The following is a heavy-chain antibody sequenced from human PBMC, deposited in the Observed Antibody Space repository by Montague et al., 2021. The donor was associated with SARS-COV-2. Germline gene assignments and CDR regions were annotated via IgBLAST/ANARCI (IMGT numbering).Heavy chain of an antibody. CDR3: AKDPVQGTYVGVGCSFDI. D-gene: IGHD3-10*01. CDR1: GFTFSSYW. CDR2: TNVIGGGT. Sequence: SLRLSCAASGFTFSSYWMSWVRQAPGEGLEWVSTTNVIGGGTTYADSVKGRFTTSRDNSKNTLYLQMNSLRVEDTAIYYCAKDPVQGTYVGVGCSFDIWGRGTMVTGSS. V-gene: IGHV3-23*01. J-gene: IGHJ3*02.